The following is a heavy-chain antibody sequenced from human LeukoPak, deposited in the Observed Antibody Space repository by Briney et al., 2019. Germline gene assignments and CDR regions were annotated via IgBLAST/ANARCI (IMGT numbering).Heavy chain of an antibody. J-gene: IGHJ4*02. CDR2: IGGSGST. D-gene: IGHD2-2*02. Sequence: PGGSLRLSCAASGFTLSSYAMNWVRQAPGKGLEWVSGIGGSGSTYYTDSVKGRFTISRDNSKHTLSLQMNSLRAEDTAVYYCARRGVVVPAAIARPHHFDYWGQGTLVTVSS. CDR3: ARRGVVVPAAIARPHHFDY. V-gene: IGHV3-23*01. CDR1: GFTLSSYA.